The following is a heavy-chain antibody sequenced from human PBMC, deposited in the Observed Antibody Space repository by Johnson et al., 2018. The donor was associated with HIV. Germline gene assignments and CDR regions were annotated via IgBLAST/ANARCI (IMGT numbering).Heavy chain of an antibody. J-gene: IGHJ3*02. CDR3: VRGLDI. V-gene: IGHV3-74*02. CDR2: IKSDGRST. Sequence: EVQLVESGGGLVQPGGSLKLSCAASGFTFSDHWMYWVRQAPGKGLVWVSRIKSDGRSTNYADSVKGRFTISRDNAKNTLYLQMNSLRAEDTAVYYCVRGLDIWGQGTEVTVSP. CDR1: GFTFSDHW. D-gene: IGHD1-26*01.